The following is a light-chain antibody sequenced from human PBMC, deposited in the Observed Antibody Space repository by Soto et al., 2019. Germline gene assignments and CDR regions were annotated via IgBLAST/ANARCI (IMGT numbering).Light chain of an antibody. CDR2: GAS. V-gene: IGKV3-20*01. CDR3: QQYGGSPVYT. CDR1: QSVSSSD. Sequence: EIVLTQSPGTLSLSPGDRATLSCRASQSVSSSDLAWYQQKPGQAPRLLIYGASTRATGIPDRFSGSGSGTDFTLTISRLEPEDFAVYSSQQYGGSPVYTFGQGTKLEIK. J-gene: IGKJ2*01.